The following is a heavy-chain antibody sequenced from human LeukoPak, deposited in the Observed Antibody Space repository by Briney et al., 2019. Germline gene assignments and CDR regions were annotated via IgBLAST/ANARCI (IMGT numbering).Heavy chain of an antibody. J-gene: IGHJ4*02. D-gene: IGHD1-26*01. CDR1: GFTFGNYW. V-gene: IGHV3-7*01. Sequence: GGSLRLSCEASGFTFGNYWMSWVRRAPGKGLEWVANIKEDGSAKYYVDSVKGRFTISRDNAKSSLYLQMNSLRAEDTSVYYCATYSGSSSMDFWGQGTLVTVSS. CDR2: IKEDGSAK. CDR3: ATYSGSSSMDF.